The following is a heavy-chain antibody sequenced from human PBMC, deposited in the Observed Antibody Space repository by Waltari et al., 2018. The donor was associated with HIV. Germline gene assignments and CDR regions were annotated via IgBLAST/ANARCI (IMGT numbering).Heavy chain of an antibody. Sequence: QAQLQQWGAGLLKPSETLSLTCAFYGGSFSGHYWTWIRQPPGMGLEWIGEINDSEYTNYNPSLRSRLTISLDASKNQFSLKMTAVTAADTAVYYCARSRGLIKWNRYFDSWAQGTMVSVSS. D-gene: IGHD3-10*01. V-gene: IGHV4-34*01. CDR2: INDSEYT. J-gene: IGHJ3*02. CDR1: GGSFSGHY. CDR3: ARSRGLIKWNRYFDS.